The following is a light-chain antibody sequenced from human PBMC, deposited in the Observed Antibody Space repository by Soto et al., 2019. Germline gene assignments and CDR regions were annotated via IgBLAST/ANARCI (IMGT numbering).Light chain of an antibody. CDR1: SNDVGGYHY. V-gene: IGLV2-11*01. Sequence: QSVLTQPRAVSGSPGQSVTISCTGTSNDVGGYHYVSWYQHHPGKAPKLVIFDVNRRPSGVPHRFSGSKSDNTASLTISGLQAEDEADYSCISYTSTSSSVFXTGTKVTVL. CDR3: ISYTSTSSSV. CDR2: DVN. J-gene: IGLJ1*01.